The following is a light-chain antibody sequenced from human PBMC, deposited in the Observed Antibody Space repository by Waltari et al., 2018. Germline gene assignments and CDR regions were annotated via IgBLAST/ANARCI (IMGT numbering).Light chain of an antibody. CDR1: RSNIGAASP. V-gene: IGLV1-40*01. CDR2: GSI. J-gene: IGLJ3*02. CDR3: QSYDISLSGWV. Sequence: QSVLTQPPAVSGAPGQRVSIFCAGRRSNIGAASPVHWYQQLPGTAPKLLIYGSINRPSGGPDRFSGSRSDTSASLAITGLQAEDEADYYCQSYDISLSGWVFGGGTKLTVL.